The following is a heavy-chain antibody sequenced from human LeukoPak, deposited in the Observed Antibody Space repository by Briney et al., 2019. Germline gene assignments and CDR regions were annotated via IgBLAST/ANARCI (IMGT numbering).Heavy chain of an antibody. CDR1: GFTVSSNY. D-gene: IGHD2-8*02. CDR2: IYSGGST. Sequence: GGSLRLSCAASGFTVSSNYMSWVRQAPGKGLEWVSVIYSGGSTYYADSVKGRFTISRDNSKNTLYLQMNSLRAEDTAVYYRARGVPTWSHYFDYWGQGTLVTVSS. V-gene: IGHV3-53*01. J-gene: IGHJ4*02. CDR3: ARGVPTWSHYFDY.